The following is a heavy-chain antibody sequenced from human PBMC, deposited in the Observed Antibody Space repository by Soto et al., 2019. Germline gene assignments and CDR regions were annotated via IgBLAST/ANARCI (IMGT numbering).Heavy chain of an antibody. CDR2: VHSSVGT. V-gene: IGHV4-39*01. D-gene: IGHD2-15*01. CDR1: HGSITSGDYF. CDR3: ASVVVGATRQTGSDH. Sequence: PSETLSLTCTVSHGSITSGDYFWAWILQPPGKGLEFIGSVHSSVGTYYSPSLKSRASISIDKSRNQFSLKLTSVNAGDTAVYFCASVVVGATRQTGSDHWGQGTLVTVSS. J-gene: IGHJ4*02.